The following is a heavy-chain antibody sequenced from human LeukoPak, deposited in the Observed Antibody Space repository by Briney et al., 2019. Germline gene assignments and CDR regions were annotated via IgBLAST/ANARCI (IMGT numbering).Heavy chain of an antibody. Sequence: GGSLRLSCAASGFTVSNDHMNWVRQAPGKGLECVSVLNNDGSTYYADSVKGRFTTSRDSSKNTVYLQMNSLRAEDTAVYYCAGAGGYSVYGSQGTLVTVSS. CDR1: GFTVSNDH. J-gene: IGHJ4*02. V-gene: IGHV3-66*01. CDR3: AGAGGYSVY. CDR2: LNNDGST. D-gene: IGHD5/OR15-5a*01.